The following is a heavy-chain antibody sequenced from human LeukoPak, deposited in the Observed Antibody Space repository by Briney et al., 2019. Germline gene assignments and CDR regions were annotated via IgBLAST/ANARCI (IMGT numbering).Heavy chain of an antibody. D-gene: IGHD3-22*01. J-gene: IGHJ4*02. V-gene: IGHV3-21*01. Sequence: GSLRLSCAASGFTLSSYSMNWVRQAPGKGLEWVSSISSSSSYIYYADSVKGRFTISRDNAKNSLYLQMNSLRAEDTAVYYCNPYYYDSSGYLNDYWGQGTLVTVSS. CDR2: ISSSSSYI. CDR3: NPYYYDSSGYLNDY. CDR1: GFTLSSYS.